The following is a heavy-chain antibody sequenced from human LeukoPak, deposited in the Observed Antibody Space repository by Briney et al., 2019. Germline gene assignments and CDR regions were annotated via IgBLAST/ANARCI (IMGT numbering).Heavy chain of an antibody. J-gene: IGHJ5*02. Sequence: PRRSLRLSCTASGFTLGDYAMSWCRQAPGKGLGWVGFIRSKAYGGTTEYAASVKGRFTISRDDSNSIAYLQMNSLNTEDTAVYYCTVRNGYYGLYWFDPWGQGTLVTVSS. CDR3: TVRNGYYGLYWFDP. CDR1: GFTLGDYA. V-gene: IGHV3-49*03. D-gene: IGHD3-3*01. CDR2: IRSKAYGGTT.